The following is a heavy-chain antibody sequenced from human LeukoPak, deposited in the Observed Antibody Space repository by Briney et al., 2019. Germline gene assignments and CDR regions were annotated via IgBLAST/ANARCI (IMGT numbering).Heavy chain of an antibody. V-gene: IGHV3-64*01. D-gene: IGHD1-26*01. CDR1: GFTISRSS. CDR2: ISRSGGNT. Sequence: GSLRLSCAASGFTISRSSMHWVRQAPGKGLEFVSAISRSGGNTYYANSVKGRFTISRDTSKNTLYLQMNSLRAEDTAVYYCARGGSYLSAFDIWGQGTMVTVSS. CDR3: ARGGSYLSAFDI. J-gene: IGHJ3*02.